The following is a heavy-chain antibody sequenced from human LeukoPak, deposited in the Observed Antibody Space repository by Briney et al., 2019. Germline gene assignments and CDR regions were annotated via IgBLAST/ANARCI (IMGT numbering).Heavy chain of an antibody. CDR3: ARGPEEGPVRGVIIDRNAFDI. CDR1: GFTFSSYS. D-gene: IGHD3-10*02. CDR2: ISSSSSYI. V-gene: IGHV3-21*01. J-gene: IGHJ3*02. Sequence: GGSLRLSCAASGFTFSSYSMNWVRQAPGKGLEWVSSISSSSSYIYYADSVKGRFTISRDNAKNSLYLQMNSLRAEDTAVYYCARGPEEGPVRGVIIDRNAFDIWGQGTMVTVSS.